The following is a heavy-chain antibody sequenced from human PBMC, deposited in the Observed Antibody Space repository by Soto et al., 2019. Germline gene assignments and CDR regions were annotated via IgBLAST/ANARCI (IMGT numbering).Heavy chain of an antibody. V-gene: IGHV4-39*01. D-gene: IGHD4-17*01. CDR2: IYYDDPSLSNI. Sequence: QLLLQESGPGLVKPSETLSLTCTVSGGSISSSSYYWGWIRQPPGKGLEWIGSIYYDDPSLSNIQYKPSLKTRVTISVDTSKNQFTLKLYSVTAADTAVYYCVRVFGDYDLHMDYWGQGTLVTVSS. J-gene: IGHJ4*02. CDR1: GGSISSSSYY. CDR3: VRVFGDYDLHMDY.